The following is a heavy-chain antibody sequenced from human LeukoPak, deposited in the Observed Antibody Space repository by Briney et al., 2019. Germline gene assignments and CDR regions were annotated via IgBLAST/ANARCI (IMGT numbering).Heavy chain of an antibody. CDR2: ISQDGSQR. J-gene: IGHJ4*02. CDR1: GFTFTNYW. Sequence: GGSLRLSCATSGFTFTNYWMTWFRQAPGKGLEWVAAISQDGSQRFYLDSLTGRFTISRDNAQNSLHLRLNSLRAEDTAIYYCSRYLGVKSRLEYWGQGTLVSVS. CDR3: SRYLGVKSRLEY. V-gene: IGHV3-7*05. D-gene: IGHD4-23*01.